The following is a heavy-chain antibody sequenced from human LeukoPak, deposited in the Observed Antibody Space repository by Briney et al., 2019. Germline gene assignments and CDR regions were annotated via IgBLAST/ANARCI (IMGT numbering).Heavy chain of an antibody. Sequence: ASVKVSFKASGYTFTSYGISWVRQAPGHGFDWMGWISTCNGNTNYAQKVRGRVTMTTDTSTSTAYMELRSLRSDDTAVYYCARDYSSGWPNFDYWGQGTLVTVSS. J-gene: IGHJ4*02. D-gene: IGHD6-19*01. CDR2: ISTCNGNT. V-gene: IGHV1-18*01. CDR3: ARDYSSGWPNFDY. CDR1: GYTFTSYG.